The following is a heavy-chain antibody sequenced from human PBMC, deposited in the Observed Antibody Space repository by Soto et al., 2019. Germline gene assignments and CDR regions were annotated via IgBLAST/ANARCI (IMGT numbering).Heavy chain of an antibody. Sequence: EVQLVESGGGLVQPGGSLRLSCVPSGFTLNSHWMHWVRQAPGKGLVWVSRINGDGSSTSYADSVRGRFTISRDNAKNTLYLQMNSLRAEDTAVYYCARDPRDGYHSPPDYWGQGTLVTVSS. D-gene: IGHD5-12*01. CDR1: GFTLNSHW. CDR3: ARDPRDGYHSPPDY. CDR2: INGDGSST. V-gene: IGHV3-74*01. J-gene: IGHJ4*02.